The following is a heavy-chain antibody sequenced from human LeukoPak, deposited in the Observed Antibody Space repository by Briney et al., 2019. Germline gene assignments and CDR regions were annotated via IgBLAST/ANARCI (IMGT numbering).Heavy chain of an antibody. Sequence: SETLSLTCTVSGGSIGSSSYYWGWIRQPPGKGLEWIGRIYTSGSTNYNPSLKSRVTMSVDTSKNQFSLKLSSVTAADTAVYYCARVDYYDSSGYYYYFDYWGQGTLVTVSS. V-gene: IGHV4-61*05. D-gene: IGHD3-22*01. CDR1: GGSIGSSSYY. J-gene: IGHJ4*02. CDR3: ARVDYYDSSGYYYYFDY. CDR2: IYTSGST.